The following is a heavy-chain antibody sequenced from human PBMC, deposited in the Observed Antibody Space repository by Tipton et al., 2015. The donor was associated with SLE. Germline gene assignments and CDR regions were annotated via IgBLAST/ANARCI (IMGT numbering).Heavy chain of an antibody. V-gene: IGHV3-33*08. J-gene: IGHJ6*03. D-gene: IGHD1-26*01. CDR2: IWYDETTT. CDR1: GFTFSDYG. CDR3: ARHGVEPGRELLLPPYMDV. Sequence: SLRLSCAASGFTFSDYGIHWVRQAPGKGLEWVGVIWYDETTTYYADSVRGRFTVSRDNAKNSLYLQMNSLRAEDTAVYYCARHGVEPGRELLLPPYMDVWGEGTTVTVSS.